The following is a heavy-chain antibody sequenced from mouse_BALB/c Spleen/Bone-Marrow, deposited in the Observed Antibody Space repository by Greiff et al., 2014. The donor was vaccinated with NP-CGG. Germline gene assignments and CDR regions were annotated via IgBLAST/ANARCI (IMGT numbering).Heavy chain of an antibody. Sequence: VQLEQPGAELVKLGASVKSSCTASGFNIKDTYMHWVKQRPEQGLEWIGRIDPANGNTKYDPKFQGKATITADTSSNTAYLQLSSLTSEDTAVYYCASYYYGSSRFAYWGQGTLVTVSA. CDR2: IDPANGNT. CDR3: ASYYYGSSRFAY. J-gene: IGHJ3*01. D-gene: IGHD1-1*01. V-gene: IGHV14-3*02. CDR1: GFNIKDTY.